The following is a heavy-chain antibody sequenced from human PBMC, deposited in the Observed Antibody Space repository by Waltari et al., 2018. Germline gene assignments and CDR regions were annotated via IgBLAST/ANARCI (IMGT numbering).Heavy chain of an antibody. D-gene: IGHD2-2*01. Sequence: QVQLQQWGAGLLKPSETLSLTCAVYGGSFSAYYWTWLRPPPGQGLGWIGEINRGGSTNYNASLKGRVTISVDSSKTQFSLRLTSVAAADTAVYYCARGACSDTSCYANYYYMDVWGKGTAVTVSS. V-gene: IGHV4-34*01. CDR3: ARGACSDTSCYANYYYMDV. CDR2: INRGGST. CDR1: GGSFSAYY. J-gene: IGHJ6*03.